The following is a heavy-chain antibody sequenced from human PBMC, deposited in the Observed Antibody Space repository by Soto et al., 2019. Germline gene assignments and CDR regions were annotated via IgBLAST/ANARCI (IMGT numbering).Heavy chain of an antibody. D-gene: IGHD3-3*01. CDR2: ISAYNGNT. J-gene: IGHJ6*02. V-gene: IGHV1-18*01. CDR3: ARDQPITIFGVVISPNRYYYYGMDV. Sequence: GASVEVSCKASGYTFTSYGISWVRQAPGQGLEWMGWISAYNGNTNYAQKLQGRVTMTTDTSTSTAYMELRSLRSDDTAVYYCARDQPITIFGVVISPNRYYYYGMDVWGQGTTVTVSS. CDR1: GYTFTSYG.